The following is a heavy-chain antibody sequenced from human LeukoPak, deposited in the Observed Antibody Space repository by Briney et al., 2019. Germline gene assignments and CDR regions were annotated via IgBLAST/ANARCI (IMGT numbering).Heavy chain of an antibody. J-gene: IGHJ4*02. CDR3: AKAAYCTSTSCHFSGYAQRPLDS. Sequence: GGSLRLSCVASGFTFNTYGIHWVRQAPGKGLEWVAGISSDGSSKDYADSVKGRFTISRDNSKNTLYLQMNSLRAEDTAVYYCAKAAYCTSTSCHFSGYAQRPLDSRGQGTLVTVSS. CDR1: GFTFNTYG. D-gene: IGHD2-2*01. V-gene: IGHV3-30*18. CDR2: ISSDGSSK.